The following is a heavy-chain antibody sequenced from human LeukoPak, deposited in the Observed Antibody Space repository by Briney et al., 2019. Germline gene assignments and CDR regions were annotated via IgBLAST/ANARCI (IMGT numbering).Heavy chain of an antibody. CDR1: GFTFSSYA. D-gene: IGHD2-2*01. Sequence: GRSLRLSCAASGFTFSSYAMHWVRQAPGKGLEWVAVISSDGSNKYYADSMKGRLTISRDNSKNTLYLEMNSLRAEDTAVYYCASNSLPHCSTTSCYAPDFDYGGQGTLVTVSS. V-gene: IGHV3-30*04. CDR3: ASNSLPHCSTTSCYAPDFDY. CDR2: ISSDGSNK. J-gene: IGHJ4*02.